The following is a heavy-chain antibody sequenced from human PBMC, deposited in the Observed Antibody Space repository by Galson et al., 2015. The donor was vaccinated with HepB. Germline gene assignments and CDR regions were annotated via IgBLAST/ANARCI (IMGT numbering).Heavy chain of an antibody. CDR1: GFTFSSYA. CDR3: AKEKGDTATYYYYYMDV. CDR2: ISGSGGST. Sequence: SLRLSCAASGFTFSSYAMSWVRQAPGKGLEWVSAISGSGGSTYYADSVKGRSTISRDNSKNTLYLQMNSLRAEDTAVYYCAKEKGDTATYYYYYMDVWGKGTTVTVSS. J-gene: IGHJ6*03. D-gene: IGHD5-18*01. V-gene: IGHV3-23*01.